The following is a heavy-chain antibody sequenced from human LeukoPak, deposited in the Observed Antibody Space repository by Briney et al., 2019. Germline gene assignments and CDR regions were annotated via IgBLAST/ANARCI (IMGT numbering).Heavy chain of an antibody. Sequence: PGGSLRLSCAASGFTFSSYSMNWVRQAPGKGLEWVSYISSSSTIYYADSVKGRFTISRDNAKNSLYLQMNSLRAEDTAVYYCARISMSGINYYYYYMDVWGKGTTVTISS. J-gene: IGHJ6*03. V-gene: IGHV3-48*04. D-gene: IGHD3-3*02. CDR2: ISSSSTI. CDR3: ARISMSGINYYYYYMDV. CDR1: GFTFSSYS.